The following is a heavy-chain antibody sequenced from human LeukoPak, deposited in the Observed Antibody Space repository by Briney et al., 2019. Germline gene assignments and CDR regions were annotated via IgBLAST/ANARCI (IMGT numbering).Heavy chain of an antibody. CDR1: GFTFSNYW. J-gene: IGHJ4*02. V-gene: IGHV3-7*01. Sequence: PGGSLRLSCAASGFTFSNYWVNWVRQAPGKGLEWLANIKQDGSQSHYVDSVKGRFTISRDNAKNSLYLQMNTLRAEDTAVYYCAKGEGYSYGTPPYDYWGQGTLVTVSS. CDR2: IKQDGSQS. CDR3: AKGEGYSYGTPPYDY. D-gene: IGHD5-18*01.